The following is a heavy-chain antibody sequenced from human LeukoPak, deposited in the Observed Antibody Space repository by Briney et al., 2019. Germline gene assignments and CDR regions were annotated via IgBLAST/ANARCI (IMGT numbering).Heavy chain of an antibody. V-gene: IGHV3-7*03. CDR3: ARDHPVTMVRGVMVPYYYYYMDV. CDR2: IKQDGSEK. D-gene: IGHD3-10*01. Sequence: GGSLRLSCAASGFTFSSYWMSWVRQAPGKGLEWVANIKQDGSEKYYVDSVKGRFTISRDNAKNSLYLQMNSLRAEDTAVYYCARDHPVTMVRGVMVPYYYYYMDVWGKGTTVTISS. CDR1: GFTFSSYW. J-gene: IGHJ6*03.